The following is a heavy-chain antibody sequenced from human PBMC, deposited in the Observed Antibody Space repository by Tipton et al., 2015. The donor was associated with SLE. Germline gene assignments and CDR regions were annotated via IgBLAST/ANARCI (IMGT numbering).Heavy chain of an antibody. V-gene: IGHV7-4-1*02. CDR3: ATYSGGWFFSRFLQD. J-gene: IGHJ1*01. CDR1: GYYFTRSA. D-gene: IGHD6-19*01. Sequence: QSGAEVKKPGASVKISCKASGYYFTRSAMSWVRQAPGQGPEWMGWINTNTGNPTYAQAFTGRFVFSLDTSVSTAYLQITSLTAEDTAVYYCATYSGGWFFSRFLQDWGQGTLVTVSS. CDR2: INTNTGNP.